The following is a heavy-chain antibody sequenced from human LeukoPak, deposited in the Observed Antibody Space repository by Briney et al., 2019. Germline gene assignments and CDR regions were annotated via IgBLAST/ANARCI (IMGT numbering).Heavy chain of an antibody. CDR2: TYYSGST. D-gene: IGHD2-2*01. CDR3: ARDQEAYCSSTSCYEYSYYMDV. Sequence: PSETLSLTCAVSGGSISSGGYSWSWIRQPPGKGLEWIGYTYYSGSTYYNPSLKSRVTISVDTSKNQFSLKLSSVTAADTAVYYCARDQEAYCSSTSCYEYSYYMDVWGKGTTVTISS. J-gene: IGHJ6*03. CDR1: GGSISSGGYS. V-gene: IGHV4-30-4*07.